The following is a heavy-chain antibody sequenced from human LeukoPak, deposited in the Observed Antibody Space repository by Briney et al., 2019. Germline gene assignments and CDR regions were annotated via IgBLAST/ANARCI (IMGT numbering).Heavy chain of an antibody. CDR2: INHSGST. D-gene: IGHD3-22*01. J-gene: IGHJ6*02. CDR1: GGSFSGYY. CDR3: ARASGYYDSSGYSYYYYGMDV. V-gene: IGHV4-34*01. Sequence: SETLSLTCAVYGGSFSGYYWSWIRQPPGKGLEWIGKINHSGSTNYNPSLKSRVTISVDTSKNQFSLKLSSVTAADTAVYYCARASGYYDSSGYSYYYYGMDVWGQGTTVTVSS.